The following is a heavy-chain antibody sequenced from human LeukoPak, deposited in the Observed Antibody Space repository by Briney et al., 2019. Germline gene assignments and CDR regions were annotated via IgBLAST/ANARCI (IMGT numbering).Heavy chain of an antibody. V-gene: IGHV3-48*01. CDR2: IGISSGNT. Sequence: GGSLRLSCAASGFNFIDYSMNCVRQAPGKGLEWISYIGISSGNTKYADSAKGRFTISRDKARNSLYLQMNSLRVEDTAVYYCARDPRYAFDNWGHGTLVTVSS. D-gene: IGHD5-12*01. J-gene: IGHJ4*01. CDR3: ARDPRYAFDN. CDR1: GFNFIDYS.